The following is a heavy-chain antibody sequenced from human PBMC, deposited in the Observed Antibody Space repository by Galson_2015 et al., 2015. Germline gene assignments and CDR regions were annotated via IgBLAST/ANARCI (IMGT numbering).Heavy chain of an antibody. V-gene: IGHV1-46*01. CDR1: GYTFTDYY. D-gene: IGHD3-10*01. J-gene: IGHJ4*02. Sequence: SVKVSCKASGYTFTDYYLNWVRQAPGQGLEWMGIINPIGGSAYYAQNFQDRVTMTRDKSTSTDYMELGSLMSEDTAVYYCARDSGTAVGSSELGHWGQGTLVTVSS. CDR3: ARDSGTAVGSSELGH. CDR2: INPIGGSA.